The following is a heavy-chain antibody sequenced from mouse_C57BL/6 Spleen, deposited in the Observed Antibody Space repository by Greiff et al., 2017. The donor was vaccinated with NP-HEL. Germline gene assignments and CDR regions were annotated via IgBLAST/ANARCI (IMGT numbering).Heavy chain of an antibody. Sequence: VQLVESGAELVRPGASVTLSCKASGYTFTDYEMHWVKQTPVHGLEWIGAIDPETGGTAYNQKFKGKAILTADKSSSTAYMELRSLTSEDSAVYYCTEWSGGAMDYWGQGTSVTVSS. V-gene: IGHV1-15*01. CDR3: TEWSGGAMDY. CDR1: GYTFTDYE. J-gene: IGHJ4*01. CDR2: IDPETGGT. D-gene: IGHD1-1*02.